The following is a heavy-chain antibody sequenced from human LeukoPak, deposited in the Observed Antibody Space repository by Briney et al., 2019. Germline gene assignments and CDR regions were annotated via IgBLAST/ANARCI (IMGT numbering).Heavy chain of an antibody. V-gene: IGHV1-69*06. CDR2: IIPIFGTA. J-gene: IGHJ5*01. D-gene: IGHD5-18*01. CDR3: ARDFVPEGRQLFDC. CDR1: GGTFSSYA. Sequence: ASVKVSCKASGGTFSSYAISWVRQAPGQGLEWMGGIIPIFGTANYAQKFQGRVTITADKSTSTAYMELSSLRSEDKAVYYCARDFVPEGRQLFDCWGQGTLVTVSS.